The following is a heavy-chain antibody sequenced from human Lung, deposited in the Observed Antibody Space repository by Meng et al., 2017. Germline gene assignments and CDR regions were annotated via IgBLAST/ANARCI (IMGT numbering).Heavy chain of an antibody. V-gene: IGHV4-34*12. CDR1: GGSFSGYY. J-gene: IGHJ4*02. D-gene: IGHD6-19*01. Sequence: QVQTHRWGAGLFTPSETLCLTCAVYGGSFSGYYWSWIRQPPGEGLEWIGEIIDSGSTNYNPSLKSRVTISVDTSKNQFSLRVTSVTAADRAVYYCVRRTYSSGWYFDYWGQGTLVTVSS. CDR2: IIDSGST. CDR3: VRRTYSSGWYFDY.